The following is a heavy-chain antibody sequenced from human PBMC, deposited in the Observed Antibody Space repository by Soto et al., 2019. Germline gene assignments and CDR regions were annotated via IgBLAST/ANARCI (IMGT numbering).Heavy chain of an antibody. J-gene: IGHJ6*03. CDR3: ARARSIAARPAYYMDV. CDR2: ISSNGGST. CDR1: GFTFSSYA. Sequence: PGGSLRLSCAASGFTFSSYAMHWVRQAPGKGLEYVSAISSNGGSTYYANSVKGRFTISRDNSKNTLYLQMGSLRAEDMAVYYCARARSIAARPAYYMDVWGKGTTVTVSS. D-gene: IGHD6-6*01. V-gene: IGHV3-64*01.